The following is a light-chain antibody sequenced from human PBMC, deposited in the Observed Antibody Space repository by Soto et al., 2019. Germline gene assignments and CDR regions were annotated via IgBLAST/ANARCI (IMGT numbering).Light chain of an antibody. CDR2: GAS. CDR1: QSVSTN. V-gene: IGKV3-15*01. J-gene: IGKJ2*01. Sequence: EIVMTQSPATLSVSPGERATLSCRASQSVSTNLAWYQQKTGQAPRLLIYGASTRATGIPARFSGSGSETEFTLTISSLQSEDFAVYYCQQYRNWPPTYTFGQGTKLEIK. CDR3: QQYRNWPPTYT.